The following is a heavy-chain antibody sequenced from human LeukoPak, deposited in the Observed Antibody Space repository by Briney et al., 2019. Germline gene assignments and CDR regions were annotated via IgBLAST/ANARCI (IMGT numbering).Heavy chain of an antibody. CDR3: ARGRGYCRSTSCRRYYGMDV. CDR2: INHSGST. CDR1: GGSFSGYY. J-gene: IGHJ6*02. D-gene: IGHD2-2*01. Sequence: KPSETLFLTCAVYGGSFSGYYWSWIRQPPGKGLEWIGEINHSGSTNYNPSLKSRVTISVDTSKNQFSLKLSSVTAADTAVYYCARGRGYCRSTSCRRYYGMDVWGQGTTVTVSS. V-gene: IGHV4-34*01.